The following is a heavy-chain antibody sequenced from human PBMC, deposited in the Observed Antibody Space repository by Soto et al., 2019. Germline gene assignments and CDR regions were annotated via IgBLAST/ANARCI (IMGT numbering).Heavy chain of an antibody. D-gene: IGHD2-21*02. CDR1: GGSISSGGYY. CDR2: IYYSGST. V-gene: IGHV4-31*03. Sequence: QVQLQESGPGLVKPSQTLSLTCTVSGGSISSGGYYWSWIRQHPGKGLEWIGYIYYSGSTYYNPSLKGRVTISVDTSKNQFSLKLSSVTAADTAVYYCARNGPRRCGGDCFRFDYWGQGTLVTVSS. CDR3: ARNGPRRCGGDCFRFDY. J-gene: IGHJ4*02.